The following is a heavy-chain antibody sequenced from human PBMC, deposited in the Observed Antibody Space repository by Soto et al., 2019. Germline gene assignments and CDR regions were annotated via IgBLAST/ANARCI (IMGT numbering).Heavy chain of an antibody. J-gene: IGHJ4*02. CDR1: GFTFSSYA. Sequence: QVQLVESGGGVVQPGRSLRLSCAASGFTFSSYAMHWVRQAPGKGLEWVAVISYDGSNKYYADSVKGRFTISRDNSKNTLYLQMNSLRAEDTAVYYCARDPKMQWLAIDYWGQGTLVTVSS. D-gene: IGHD6-19*01. V-gene: IGHV3-30-3*01. CDR2: ISYDGSNK. CDR3: ARDPKMQWLAIDY.